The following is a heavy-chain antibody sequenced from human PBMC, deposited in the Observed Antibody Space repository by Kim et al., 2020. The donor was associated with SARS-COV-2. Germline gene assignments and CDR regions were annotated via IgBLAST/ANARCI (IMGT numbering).Heavy chain of an antibody. D-gene: IGHD3-9*01. CDR1: GFTFSSYG. V-gene: IGHV3-33*01. CDR3: ARLGFVSPRYYDILTGPLDY. CDR2: IWYDGSNK. Sequence: GGSLRLSCAASGFTFSSYGMHWVRQAPGKGLEWVAVIWYDGSNKYYADSVKGRFTISRDNSKNTLYLQMNSLRAEDTAVYYCARLGFVSPRYYDILTGPLDYWGQGTLVTVSS. J-gene: IGHJ4*02.